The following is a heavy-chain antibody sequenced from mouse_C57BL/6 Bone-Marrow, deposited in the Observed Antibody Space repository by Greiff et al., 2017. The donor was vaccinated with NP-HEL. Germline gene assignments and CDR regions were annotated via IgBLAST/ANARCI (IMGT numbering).Heavy chain of an antibody. D-gene: IGHD2-3*01. CDR1: GYSFTGYY. Sequence: VQLKESGPELVKPGASVKISCKASGYSFTGYYMHWVKQSHGNILDWIGYIYPYNGVSSYNQKFKGKATLTVDKSSSTAYMELRSLTSEDSAVYYCAREGDGYSQWYFDVWGTGTTVTVSS. CDR3: AREGDGYSQWYFDV. J-gene: IGHJ1*03. V-gene: IGHV1-31*01. CDR2: IYPYNGVS.